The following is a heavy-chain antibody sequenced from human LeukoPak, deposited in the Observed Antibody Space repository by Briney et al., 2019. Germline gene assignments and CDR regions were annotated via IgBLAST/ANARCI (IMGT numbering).Heavy chain of an antibody. Sequence: PGGSLRLSCAASGFTFSSYAMHWVRQAPGKGLEWVAVISYDGSNKYYADSVKGRFTISRDNSKNTLYLQMNSLRAEDTAVYYCAIRGELSLYGAFDIWGQGTMVTVSS. CDR2: ISYDGSNK. V-gene: IGHV3-30*07. D-gene: IGHD3-16*02. CDR1: GFTFSSYA. J-gene: IGHJ3*02. CDR3: AIRGELSLYGAFDI.